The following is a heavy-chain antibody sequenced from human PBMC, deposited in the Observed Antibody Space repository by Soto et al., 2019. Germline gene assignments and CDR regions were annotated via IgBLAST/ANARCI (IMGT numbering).Heavy chain of an antibody. CDR2: ISTYKGNP. CDR3: ARGRTRALDY. J-gene: IGHJ4*02. Sequence: QIQLVQSGAEVKKPGASVKVSCKASGYIFTSQGISWVRQAPGQGLAWMGWISTYKGNPNYAQKLQGRVTMTTNTSTTTAFLELRSRTSDDTAEYYCARGRTRALDYWGQGTLVIVSS. V-gene: IGHV1-18*01. CDR1: GYIFTSQG.